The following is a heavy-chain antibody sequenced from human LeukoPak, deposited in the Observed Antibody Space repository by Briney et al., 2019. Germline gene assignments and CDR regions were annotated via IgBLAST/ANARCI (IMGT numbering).Heavy chain of an antibody. J-gene: IGHJ4*02. CDR2: IKQDGSEK. V-gene: IGHV3-7*01. D-gene: IGHD6-13*01. CDR1: GFTFRSYW. CDR3: AGDPQQLADY. Sequence: GSLRLSCAASGFTFRSYWMSWVRQAPGKGLEWVANIKQDGSEKFYVDSVRGRFTISRDNAKNSLYLQMNSLRAEDTAVYYCAGDPQQLADYWGQGTLVTVSS.